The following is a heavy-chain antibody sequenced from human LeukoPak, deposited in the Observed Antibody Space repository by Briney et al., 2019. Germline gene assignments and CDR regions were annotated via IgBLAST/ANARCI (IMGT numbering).Heavy chain of an antibody. D-gene: IGHD3-3*01. V-gene: IGHV4-4*07. Sequence: NPSETLSLTCTVSGGSISSYYWSWIRQPAGKGLEWIGRIYTSGSTNYNPSLKSRVTMSVDTSKNQFSLKLSSVTAADTAVYYCARVSQTYYDFWSGYLDMDVWGKGTTVTVSS. CDR1: GGSISSYY. CDR3: ARVSQTYYDFWSGYLDMDV. J-gene: IGHJ6*03. CDR2: IYTSGST.